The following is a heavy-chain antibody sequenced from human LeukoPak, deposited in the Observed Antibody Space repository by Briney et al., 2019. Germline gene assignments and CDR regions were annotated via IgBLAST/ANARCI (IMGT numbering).Heavy chain of an antibody. Sequence: GGSLRLSCTVSGFTVSSNSMSWVRQAPGKGLEWVSFIYSGTIHYSDSVKGRFTISRDNSKNTLYLQMNSLRAEDTAVYFCAKSGYNRLDYWGQGTLVTVSS. CDR2: IYSGTI. D-gene: IGHD5-24*01. CDR1: GFTVSSNS. J-gene: IGHJ4*02. CDR3: AKSGYNRLDY. V-gene: IGHV3-53*01.